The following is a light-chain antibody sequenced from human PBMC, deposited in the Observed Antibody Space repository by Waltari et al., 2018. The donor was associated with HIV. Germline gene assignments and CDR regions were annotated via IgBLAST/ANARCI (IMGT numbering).Light chain of an antibody. V-gene: IGLV2-23*01. CDR2: EAV. CDR3: CSYGGSSTWV. Sequence: QSALTQPASVSGSPGQSITISCTGTSSDVGNYNLVSWYQQYPGNAPKLIIYEAVKRPSGVSNRISASKSGNTASLTISGLQAEDEADYYCCSYGGSSTWVFGGGTKLTVL. CDR1: SSDVGNYNL. J-gene: IGLJ3*02.